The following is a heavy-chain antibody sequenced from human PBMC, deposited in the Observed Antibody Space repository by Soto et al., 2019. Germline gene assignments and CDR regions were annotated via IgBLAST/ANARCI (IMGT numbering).Heavy chain of an antibody. CDR2: INHSGST. V-gene: IGHV4-34*01. J-gene: IGHJ6*02. Sequence: SETLSLTCAVYCGSFSGYYWSWIRQPPGKGLEWIGEINHSGSTNYNPSLKSRVTISVDTSKNQFSLKLSSVTAADTAVYYCARDYRTGVFYYYGMDVWGQGTTVTVSS. CDR3: ARDYRTGVFYYYGMDV. D-gene: IGHD2-8*02. CDR1: CGSFSGYY.